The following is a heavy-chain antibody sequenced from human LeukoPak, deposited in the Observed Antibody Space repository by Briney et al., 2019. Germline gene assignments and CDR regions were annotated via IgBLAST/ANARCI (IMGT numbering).Heavy chain of an antibody. Sequence: QPGGSLRLSCAASGFTFSSHEMNWVRQAPEKGLEWVSYISSSGSNIHYADSVKGRFTISRDNAKNSLYLQMNSLRAEDTAVYYCARQHYDFWLPADYWGQGTLVTVSS. J-gene: IGHJ4*02. D-gene: IGHD3-3*01. V-gene: IGHV3-48*03. CDR1: GFTFSSHE. CDR3: ARQHYDFWLPADY. CDR2: ISSSGSNI.